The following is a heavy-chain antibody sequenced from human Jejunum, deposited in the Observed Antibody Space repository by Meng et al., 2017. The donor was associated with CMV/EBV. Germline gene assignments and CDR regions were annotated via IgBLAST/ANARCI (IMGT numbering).Heavy chain of an antibody. CDR1: GFTFSSYR. V-gene: IGHV3-7*01. J-gene: IGHJ4*02. CDR3: ARDIIRPDY. CDR2: IKKEGSEK. D-gene: IGHD3-3*01. Sequence: SCAASGFTFSSYRRTWVRQAPGKGVGWVANIKKEGSEKNYVDSVKGRFTISRDNAKNSLYLQMDSLRAEDTAVYYCARDIIRPDYWGQGTLVTVSS.